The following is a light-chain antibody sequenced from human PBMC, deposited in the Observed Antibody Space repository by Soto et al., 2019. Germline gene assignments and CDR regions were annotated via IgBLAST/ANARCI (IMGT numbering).Light chain of an antibody. Sequence: IVMTQSPATLSVSPLERATLSCRASQSVGGNLAWYQQRPGQAPRLLIYGASTRATGIPARFSGSGSGTEFTLTISGLQSEDFAVYYCQQYTSWPWTFAQGTKVDIK. J-gene: IGKJ1*01. CDR3: QQYTSWPWT. CDR2: GAS. V-gene: IGKV3-15*01. CDR1: QSVGGN.